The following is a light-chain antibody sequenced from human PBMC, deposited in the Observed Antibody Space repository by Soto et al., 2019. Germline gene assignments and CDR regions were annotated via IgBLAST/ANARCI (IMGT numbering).Light chain of an antibody. J-gene: IGKJ2*01. CDR2: SAS. CDR1: ETIIDY. V-gene: IGKV1-39*01. CDR3: QQSFSAPRT. Sequence: DIQMSQSPSSLSASVGDSVTITCRASETIIDYLNWYQQQPGEAPKLLIFSASSLHSGVPSRFRGSVSGTHFTLTISSLQHEDCATYFCQQSFSAPRTFGQGTKLQAK.